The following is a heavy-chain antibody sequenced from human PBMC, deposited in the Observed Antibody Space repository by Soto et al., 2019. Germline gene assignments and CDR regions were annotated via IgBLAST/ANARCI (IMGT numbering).Heavy chain of an antibody. CDR3: TSGHTTTGRVY. V-gene: IGHV3-53*01. J-gene: IGHJ4*02. Sequence: GGSLRLSCDASGVNVRNNFMTWVRQAPGKGLEWVSAIYSETTGGSTYYADPVRGRFTISRDNSKNTLFLQMNSLRVEDAAVYYCTSGHTTTGRVYWGQGTLVTVSS. D-gene: IGHD1-1*01. CDR1: GVNVRNNF. CDR2: IYSETTGGST.